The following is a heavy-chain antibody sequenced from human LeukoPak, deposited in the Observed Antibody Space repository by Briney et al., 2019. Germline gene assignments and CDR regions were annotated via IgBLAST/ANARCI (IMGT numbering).Heavy chain of an antibody. D-gene: IGHD6-13*01. V-gene: IGHV4-34*01. CDR1: GGSFSGYY. CDR3: AREIGSSSWYVYFDY. Sequence: PSETLSLTCAVYGGSFSGYYWSWIRQPPGKGLEWIGEINHSGSTNYNPSLKSRVTISVDTSKNQFSLKLGSVTAADTAVYYCAREIGSSSWYVYFDYWGQGTLVTVSS. CDR2: INHSGST. J-gene: IGHJ4*02.